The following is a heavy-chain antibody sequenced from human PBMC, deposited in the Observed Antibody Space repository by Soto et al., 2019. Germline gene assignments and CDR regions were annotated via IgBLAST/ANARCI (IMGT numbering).Heavy chain of an antibody. Sequence: QVQLVESGGGVVQPGRSLRLSCAASGFTFSSYGMHWVRQAPGKGLEWVAVISYDGSNKYYADSVKGRFTISRDNSKNTLYLQMNSLRAEDTAVYYCAKDIGVAPAGDPWGQGTLVTVSS. V-gene: IGHV3-30*18. CDR2: ISYDGSNK. D-gene: IGHD2-2*01. CDR1: GFTFSSYG. J-gene: IGHJ5*02. CDR3: AKDIGVAPAGDP.